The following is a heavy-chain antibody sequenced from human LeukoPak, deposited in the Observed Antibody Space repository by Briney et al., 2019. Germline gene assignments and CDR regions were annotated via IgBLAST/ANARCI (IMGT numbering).Heavy chain of an antibody. CDR1: GGSISSGSYY. V-gene: IGHV4-61*02. D-gene: IGHD5-12*01. CDR2: IYTSGST. CDR3: ARTKTQRGYSGYDSDY. J-gene: IGHJ4*02. Sequence: SQTLSLTCTVSGGSISSGSYYWSWIRQPAVKGLEWIGRIYTSGSTNYNPSLKSRVTISVDTSKDQFSLKLSSVTAADTAVYYCARTKTQRGYSGYDSDYWGQGTLVTVSS.